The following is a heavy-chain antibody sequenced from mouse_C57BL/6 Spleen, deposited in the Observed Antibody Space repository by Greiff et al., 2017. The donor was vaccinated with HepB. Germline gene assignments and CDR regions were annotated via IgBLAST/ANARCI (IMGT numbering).Heavy chain of an antibody. V-gene: IGHV1-61*01. CDR1: GYTFTSYW. CDR2: IYPSDSET. D-gene: IGHD2-3*01. CDR3: ARDLYDGYYGYAMDY. Sequence: QVQLQQPGAELVRPGSSVKLSCKASGYTFTSYWMDWVKQRPGQGLEWIGNIYPSDSETHYNQKFKDKATLTVDKSSSTAYMQLSSLTSEDSAVYYWARDLYDGYYGYAMDYWGQGTSVTVSS. J-gene: IGHJ4*01.